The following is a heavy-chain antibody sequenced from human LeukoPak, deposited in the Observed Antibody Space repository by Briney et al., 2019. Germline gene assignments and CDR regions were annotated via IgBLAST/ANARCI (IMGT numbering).Heavy chain of an antibody. CDR1: GGSISSGGYY. CDR2: IYYSGVI. J-gene: IGHJ4*02. D-gene: IGHD3-16*01. Sequence: PSETLSLTCTVSGGSISSGGYYWSWIRQHPGKGLEWIGYIYYSGVINYNPSLNSRVTISIDTSKSQFSLKLNSLTAADTAVYYCTRGAGRGRDFDYWSQGTLVTVSS. CDR3: TRGAGRGRDFDY. V-gene: IGHV4-61*08.